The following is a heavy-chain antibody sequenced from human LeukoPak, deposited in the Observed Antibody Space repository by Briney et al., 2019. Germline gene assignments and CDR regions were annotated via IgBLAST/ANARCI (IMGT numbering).Heavy chain of an antibody. Sequence: SETLSLTCSVSGGSITNYYWTWIRQPPGQALEWVGHVDYSGNTNYNPSLKSRVTISLDTSKTHFSLKVNSVTAADAAIYYCARLFRRTWFDPWGQGTLVIVS. V-gene: IGHV4-59*08. J-gene: IGHJ5*02. D-gene: IGHD3-9*01. CDR2: VDYSGNT. CDR3: ARLFRRTWFDP. CDR1: GGSITNYY.